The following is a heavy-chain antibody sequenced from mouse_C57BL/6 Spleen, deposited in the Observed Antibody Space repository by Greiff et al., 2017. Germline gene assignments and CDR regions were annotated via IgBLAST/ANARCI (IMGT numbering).Heavy chain of an antibody. J-gene: IGHJ4*01. V-gene: IGHV5-16*01. CDR2: INYDGSST. CDR1: GFTFSDYY. CDR3: VRDHDGFPYAMDY. D-gene: IGHD2-3*01. Sequence: EVMLVESEGGLVQPGSSMKLSCTASGFTFSDYYMAWVRQVPEKGLEWVANINYDGSSTYYLDSLKSRFIISRDNAKNILYLQMSSLKSEDTATYYCVRDHDGFPYAMDYWGQGTSVTVSS.